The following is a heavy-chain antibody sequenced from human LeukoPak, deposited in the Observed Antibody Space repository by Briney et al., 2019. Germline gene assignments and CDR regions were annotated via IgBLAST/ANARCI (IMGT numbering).Heavy chain of an antibody. CDR3: ARASTWFDP. CDR2: IYYSGST. J-gene: IGHJ5*02. Sequence: NASETLSLTCTVSGGSISSSSYYWGWIRQPPGKGLEWIGSIYYSGSTYYNPSLKSRVTISVDTSKNQFSLKLSSVTAADTAVYYCARASTWFDPWGQGTLVTVSS. V-gene: IGHV4-39*07. CDR1: GGSISSSSYY.